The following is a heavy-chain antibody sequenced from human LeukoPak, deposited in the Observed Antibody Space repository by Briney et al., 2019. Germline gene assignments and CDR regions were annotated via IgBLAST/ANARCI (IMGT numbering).Heavy chain of an antibody. CDR1: GYTFTSYY. CDR3: ARDQRENRITIFGVVIRNQGWFDP. D-gene: IGHD3-3*01. CDR2: INPSGGST. Sequence: ASVKVSCKASGYTFTSYYMHWVRQAPGQGLEWMGIINPSGGSTSYAQKFQGRVTMTRDTSTSTVYMELSSLRSEDTAVYYCARDQRENRITIFGVVIRNQGWFDPWGQGTLVTVSS. V-gene: IGHV1-46*01. J-gene: IGHJ5*02.